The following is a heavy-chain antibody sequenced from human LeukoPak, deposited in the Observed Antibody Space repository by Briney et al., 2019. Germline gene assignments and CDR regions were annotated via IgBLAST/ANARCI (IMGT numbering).Heavy chain of an antibody. V-gene: IGHV3-48*03. CDR3: AKDAANLLYYFDH. Sequence: GGSLRLSCAASGFTFSSYEMNWVRQAPGKGLEWVSYISSSGSTIYHADSVKGRFTISRDNAKNALYLQVNSLRPEDTAVYYCAKDAANLLYYFDHWGQGALVTVSS. D-gene: IGHD2-15*01. J-gene: IGHJ4*02. CDR2: ISSSGSTI. CDR1: GFTFSSYE.